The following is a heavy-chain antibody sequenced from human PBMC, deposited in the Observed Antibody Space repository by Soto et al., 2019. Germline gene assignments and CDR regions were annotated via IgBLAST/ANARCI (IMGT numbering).Heavy chain of an antibody. CDR2: INSDESST. D-gene: IGHD3-10*01. CDR3: ARGIRNYYGSDY. J-gene: IGHJ4*02. Sequence: EVQLVESGGGLAQPGGSLRLSCAASGFTFSSYWMHWVRQAPGKGLEWVSRINSDESSTSYADIVKGRFTISRDNAKNTVYLQMNSLRAEDTALYYCARGIRNYYGSDYWGQGTLVTVSS. V-gene: IGHV3-74*01. CDR1: GFTFSSYW.